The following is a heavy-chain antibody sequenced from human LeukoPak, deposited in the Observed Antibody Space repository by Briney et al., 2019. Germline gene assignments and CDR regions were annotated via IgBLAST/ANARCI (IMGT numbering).Heavy chain of an antibody. CDR2: IYYSGST. D-gene: IGHD1-1*01. CDR3: AKIGSRLPFDH. CDR1: GSSIGSSSYY. J-gene: IGHJ4*02. V-gene: IGHV4-39*07. Sequence: SETLSLTCTVSGSSIGSSSYYWTWTRQPPGKGLEWIGSIYYSGSTYYNPSLKSRVSISVDTSKNQFSLRLSSVTAADTAVYYCAKIGSRLPFDHWGQGTLVTVSS.